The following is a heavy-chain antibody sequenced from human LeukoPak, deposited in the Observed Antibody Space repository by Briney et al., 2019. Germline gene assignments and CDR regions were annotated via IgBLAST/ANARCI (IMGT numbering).Heavy chain of an antibody. V-gene: IGHV3-30*03. J-gene: IGHJ4*02. CDR2: TSYDGSKE. CDR3: ARIYSGSHYS. CDR1: GFIFSNFG. D-gene: IGHD1-26*01. Sequence: GGSLRLSCAASGFIFSNFGMQWVRQSPGKGLEWVAITSYDGSKESFGDSVKGRFTISRDTSKNTLFLQMNSLRAEDTAVYYCARIYSGSHYSWGQGTLVTISS.